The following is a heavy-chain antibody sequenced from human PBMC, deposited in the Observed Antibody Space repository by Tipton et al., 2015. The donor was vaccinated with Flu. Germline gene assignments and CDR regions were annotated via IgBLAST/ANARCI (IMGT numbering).Heavy chain of an antibody. CDR1: GGSVNSDNNY. CDR2: IHGSGGS. CDR3: ARLYTTAGWYYGMDV. J-gene: IGHJ6*02. V-gene: IGHV4-61*02. Sequence: LACTVSGGSVNSDNNYWSWIRQPAGKGLEWIGRIHGSGGSNYNPSLRGRVTISADTSKNQFSLNLRSVTAADTAVYYCARLYTTAGWYYGMDVWGQGTAVTVSS. D-gene: IGHD2-15*01.